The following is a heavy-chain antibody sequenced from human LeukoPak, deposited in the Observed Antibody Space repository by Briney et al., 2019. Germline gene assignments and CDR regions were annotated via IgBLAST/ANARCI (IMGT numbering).Heavy chain of an antibody. V-gene: IGHV4-4*09. CDR3: ARQSYDFWSGYYS. D-gene: IGHD3-3*01. Sequence: PSETLSLTCTVSGGSISSYYWSWIRQPPGKGLEWIGYFYTSGSTNYNPSLKSRVTISVDTSKNQFSLKLSSVTTADTAVYYCARQSYDFWSGYYSWGQGTLVTVSS. CDR2: FYTSGST. J-gene: IGHJ4*02. CDR1: GGSISSYY.